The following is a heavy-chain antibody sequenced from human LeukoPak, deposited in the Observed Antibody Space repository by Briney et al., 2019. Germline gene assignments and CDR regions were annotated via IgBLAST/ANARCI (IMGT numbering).Heavy chain of an antibody. CDR3: ARPEQRGYSYGYAH. V-gene: IGHV5-51*01. CDR1: GYSFTSYW. D-gene: IGHD5-18*01. J-gene: IGHJ4*02. Sequence: GESLKISCKGSGYSFTSYWIGWVRQMPGKGVEWMGIIYPGDSDTRYRPSFQGQVTISADKSISPAYRQWSSLKASDTAMYYCARPEQRGYSYGYAHWGQGTLVTVSS. CDR2: IYPGDSDT.